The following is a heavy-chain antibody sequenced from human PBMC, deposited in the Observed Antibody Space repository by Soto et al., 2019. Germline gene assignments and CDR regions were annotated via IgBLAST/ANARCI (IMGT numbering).Heavy chain of an antibody. V-gene: IGHV3-21*01. CDR1: GFTFSSYS. J-gene: IGHJ4*02. CDR3: ARNDYYDSSGYFPLLLDY. Sequence: EVQLVESGGGLVKPGGSLRLSCAASGFTFSSYSMNWVRQAPGKGLEWVSSISSSSSYIYYADSVKGRFTISRDNAKNSLYLQMNSLRAEDTAVYYCARNDYYDSSGYFPLLLDYWGQGTLVTVSS. CDR2: ISSSSSYI. D-gene: IGHD3-22*01.